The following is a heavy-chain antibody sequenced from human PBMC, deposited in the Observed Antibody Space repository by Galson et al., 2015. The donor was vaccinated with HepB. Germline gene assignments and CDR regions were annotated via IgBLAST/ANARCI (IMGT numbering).Heavy chain of an antibody. D-gene: IGHD3-10*01. V-gene: IGHV3-7*05. CDR3: ARVKRGEWYSFYYYGMDV. CDR1: ELILSMYW. Sequence: SLRLSCAASELILSMYWMNWVRQAPGKGLEWVANIKEDGSEKNYVDSVKGRFTIARDNAKNSLYLQMNSLRAEDTAVYYCARVKRGEWYSFYYYGMDVWGRGTTVTVSS. CDR2: IKEDGSEK. J-gene: IGHJ6*02.